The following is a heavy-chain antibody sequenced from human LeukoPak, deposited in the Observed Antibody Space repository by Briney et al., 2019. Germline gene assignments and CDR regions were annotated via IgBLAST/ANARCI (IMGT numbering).Heavy chain of an antibody. CDR3: ATPITYTSGWYYY. CDR2: INPNSGGT. V-gene: IGHV1-2*02. J-gene: IGHJ4*02. CDR1: GYTFTGYY. D-gene: IGHD6-19*01. Sequence: GASVKVSCKASGYTFTGYYMHWVRQAPGQGLEWMGWINPNSGGTNYAQKFQGRVTMTRDTSITTAYMELSSLRSDDTAVYYCATPITYTSGWYYYWGQGTLVTVSS.